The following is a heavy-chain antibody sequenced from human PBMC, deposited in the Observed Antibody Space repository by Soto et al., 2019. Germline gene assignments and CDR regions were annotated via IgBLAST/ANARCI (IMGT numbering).Heavy chain of an antibody. V-gene: IGHV1-46*01. D-gene: IGHD1-26*01. J-gene: IGHJ3*02. CDR2: INPSGGST. Sequence: GASVKVSCKASGYTFTSYYMHWLRQAPGQGLEWMGIINPSGGSTSYAQKFQGRVTMTRDTSTSTVYMELSSLRSEDTAVYYCARAGGVGARLGAFDIWGQGTRVTV. CDR3: ARAGGVGARLGAFDI. CDR1: GYTFTSYY.